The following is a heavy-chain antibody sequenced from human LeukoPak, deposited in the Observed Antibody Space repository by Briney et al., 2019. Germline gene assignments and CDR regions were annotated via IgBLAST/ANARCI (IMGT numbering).Heavy chain of an antibody. J-gene: IGHJ4*02. CDR3: ARAGGGSFHFDY. CDR1: GYTFTGYY. V-gene: IGHV1-2*02. D-gene: IGHD2-15*01. CDR2: INPNSGGT. Sequence: ASVKVSCKASGYTFTGYYMHWARQAPGQGLEWMGWINPNSGGTDYAQKFQGRVTMTRDTSISTAYMELSRLRSDDTAVYYCARAGGGSFHFDYWGQGTLVTVSS.